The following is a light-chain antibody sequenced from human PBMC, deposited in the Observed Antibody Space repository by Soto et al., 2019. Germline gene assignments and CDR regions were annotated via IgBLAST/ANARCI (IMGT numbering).Light chain of an antibody. CDR1: TSNIGAGYD. CDR2: DNN. V-gene: IGLV1-40*01. J-gene: IGLJ3*02. CDR3: QSYDSSLSVWV. Sequence: QSALTQPPSVSGAPGQRVIISCTGSTSNIGAGYDVHWYQQLPGTAPTLLIYDNNSRPSGVPDRFSGSKSGTSASLAITGLEAEDEADYYCQSYDSSLSVWVFGGGTKVTVL.